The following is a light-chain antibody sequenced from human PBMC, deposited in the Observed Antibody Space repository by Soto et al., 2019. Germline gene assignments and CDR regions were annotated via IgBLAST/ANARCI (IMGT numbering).Light chain of an antibody. CDR2: AAS. J-gene: IGKJ1*01. CDR1: QGISSY. CDR3: HQYDSYPTWT. Sequence: AIRMTQSPSSFSASTGDRVTITCRASQGISSYLAWYQQKPGKAPKLLIYAASTLQSGVPSRFRGSGSGTDFTLTISCLQSEDFATYYCHQYDSYPTWTFGPGTMVEIK. V-gene: IGKV1-8*01.